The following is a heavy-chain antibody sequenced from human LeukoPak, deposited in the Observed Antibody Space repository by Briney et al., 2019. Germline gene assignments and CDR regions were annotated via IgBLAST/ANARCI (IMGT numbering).Heavy chain of an antibody. Sequence: KPSQTLSLTCTVSGGSISSGSYSWSWIRQPAGNGLEWIGRIYTSGSTNYNPSLKSRVTISVDTSKNQFSMKLSSVTAADTAVYYCASSIGSGSYYPLFDYWGQGTLVTVSS. CDR3: ASSIGSGSYYPLFDY. CDR1: GGSISSGSYS. J-gene: IGHJ4*02. D-gene: IGHD3-10*01. V-gene: IGHV4-61*02. CDR2: IYTSGST.